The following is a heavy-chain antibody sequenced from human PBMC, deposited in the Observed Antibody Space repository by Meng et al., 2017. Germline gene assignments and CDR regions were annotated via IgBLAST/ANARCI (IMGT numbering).Heavy chain of an antibody. D-gene: IGHD2-2*01. CDR3: ARELNLVVPTAGD. J-gene: IGHJ4*02. V-gene: IGHV3-21*01. CDR2: ISSSSNYI. Sequence: GESLKISCAASGFTFSSYSMNWVRQAPGKGLEWVSPISSSSNYIYYADSVKGRFTISRDNAKNALYLQMNSLNAEDTDGYYCARELNLVVPTAGDWGQGTLVTVSS. CDR1: GFTFSSYS.